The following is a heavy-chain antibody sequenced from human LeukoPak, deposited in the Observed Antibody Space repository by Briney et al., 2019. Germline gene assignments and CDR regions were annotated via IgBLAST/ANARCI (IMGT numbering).Heavy chain of an antibody. CDR3: ARTPDSSGYPDFDY. D-gene: IGHD3-22*01. V-gene: IGHV4-38-2*02. CDR2: IYHSGST. Sequence: PSETLSLTCTVSGDSISYNYWGWIRQPPGKGLEWIGNIYHSGSTYYNPSLKSRVTISVDTSKNQFSLKLSSVTAADTAVYYCARTPDSSGYPDFDYWGQGTLVTVSS. J-gene: IGHJ4*02. CDR1: GDSISYNY.